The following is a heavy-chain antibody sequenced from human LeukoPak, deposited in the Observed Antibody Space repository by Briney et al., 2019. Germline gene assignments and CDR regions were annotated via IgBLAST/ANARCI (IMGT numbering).Heavy chain of an antibody. CDR1: GFSFTSYA. V-gene: IGHV3-30*02. Sequence: HPGGSLRLSCADSGFSFTSYAMHWVRQPPGKGLEWVAFMRSDGNDENYADSVKGRFTISRDNSRNTLYLQMNSLRTEDTAVYYCATIAAITTAGVVFDYWGQGTLVAVSS. CDR2: MRSDGNDE. CDR3: ATIAAITTAGVVFDY. D-gene: IGHD6-13*01. J-gene: IGHJ4*02.